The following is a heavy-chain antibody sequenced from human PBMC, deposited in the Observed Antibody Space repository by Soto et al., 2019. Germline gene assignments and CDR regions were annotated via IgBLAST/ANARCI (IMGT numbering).Heavy chain of an antibody. CDR1: GDTFNSYG. D-gene: IGHD6-13*01. Sequence: QVHLVQSGPELKKPGSSVKVSCKAPGDTFNSYGISWVRQAPGQGLEWMGGIVPMFGTTNLALKLEDRVPITADEYTTTVYMEIWGLTSEDTAVYYCARDLADVHLWDAFDDWGHGTRVTVSS. V-gene: IGHV1-69*01. CDR2: IVPMFGTT. CDR3: ARDLADVHLWDAFDD. J-gene: IGHJ3*01.